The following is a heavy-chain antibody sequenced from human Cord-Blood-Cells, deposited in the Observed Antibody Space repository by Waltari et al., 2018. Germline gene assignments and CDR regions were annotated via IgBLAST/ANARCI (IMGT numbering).Heavy chain of an antibody. V-gene: IGHV1-18*04. CDR2: ISAYNGNT. CDR1: GYTFTSYG. J-gene: IGHJ5*02. Sequence: QVQLVQSGAEVKKPGASVKVSCKASGYTFTSYGISWVRQAPGQGLEWMGWISAYNGNTNYAQKLQGRITMTTDTSTSTAYRGLRSLRSEDTAEYYCARDELGYCSSTSCYIGWFDPGGQGTLVTVSS. D-gene: IGHD2-2*02. CDR3: ARDELGYCSSTSCYIGWFDP.